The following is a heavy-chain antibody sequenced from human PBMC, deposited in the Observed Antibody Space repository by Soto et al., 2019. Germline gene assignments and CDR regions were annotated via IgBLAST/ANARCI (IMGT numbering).Heavy chain of an antibody. CDR1: SGSISSYY. CDR2: IHYSGST. V-gene: IGHV4-59*08. J-gene: IGHJ4*02. CDR3: ARGHYDYWSGSFATIDY. Sequence: SETLSLTCTVSSGSISSYYWSWIRQPPGKGPEWIGYIHYSGSTKYNPSLKSRVTISADTSKNQFSLKLSSVTAADTAVYYCARGHYDYWSGSFATIDYWGQGTRVTVSS. D-gene: IGHD3-3*01.